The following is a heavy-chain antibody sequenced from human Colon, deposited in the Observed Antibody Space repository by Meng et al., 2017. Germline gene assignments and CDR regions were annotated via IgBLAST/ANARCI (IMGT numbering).Heavy chain of an antibody. J-gene: IGHJ4*02. V-gene: IGHV4-59*08. D-gene: IGHD1-26*01. CDR2: VFFTGST. CDR1: GGSISNYY. CDR3: ARRNVGAEFDY. Sequence: QVQLQESGPGLVKPSETLSLTCTVSGGSISNYYWSWIRQPPGKGLEWIGYVFFTGSTNYNPSLKSQVTISVDTSKNQFSLKLSSVTAADTAIYYCARRNVGAEFDYWGQGTLVTVSS.